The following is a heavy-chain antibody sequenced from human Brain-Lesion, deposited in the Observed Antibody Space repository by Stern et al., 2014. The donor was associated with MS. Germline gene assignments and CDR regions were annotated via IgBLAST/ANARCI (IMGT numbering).Heavy chain of an antibody. CDR3: ATYYYDSTGYNDF. CDR2: SNPKSGGT. V-gene: IGHV1-2*04. CDR1: GYTFTGYY. J-gene: IGHJ4*02. D-gene: IGHD3-22*01. Sequence: QLVQSGAEVKKPGASVKVSCKASGYTFTGYYMHWVRQAPGQGLEWMGWSNPKSGGTNYAQKFQGWVTMTRDTSINTAYMELSRLRSDDTAVYYCATYYYDSTGYNDFWGQGTLVTVSS.